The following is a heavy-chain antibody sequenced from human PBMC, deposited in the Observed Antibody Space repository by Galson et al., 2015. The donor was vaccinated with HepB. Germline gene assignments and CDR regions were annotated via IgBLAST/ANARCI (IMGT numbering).Heavy chain of an antibody. Sequence: TLSLTCTVSGGSISSGGYYWSWIRQHPGKGLEWIGYIYYSGSTYYNPSLKSRVTISVDTSKNQFSLKLSSVTAADTAVYYCARTTPDSYGYYFDYWGQGTLVTVSS. J-gene: IGHJ4*02. CDR2: IYYSGST. V-gene: IGHV4-31*03. CDR1: GGSISSGGYY. CDR3: ARTTPDSYGYYFDY. D-gene: IGHD5-18*01.